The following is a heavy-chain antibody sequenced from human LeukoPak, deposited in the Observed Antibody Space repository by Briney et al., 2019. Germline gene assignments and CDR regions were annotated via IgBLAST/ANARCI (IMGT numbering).Heavy chain of an antibody. CDR3: AKRRGLELLYYYYMDV. V-gene: IGHV3-74*01. CDR1: GFTFSHYW. CDR2: INSDGSST. D-gene: IGHD1-7*01. Sequence: GGSLRLSCAASGFTFSHYWMHWVRQAPGKGLVWVSRINSDGSSTSYADSVKGRFTISRDNSKNTLYLQMNSLRAEDTAVYYCAKRRGLELLYYYYMDVWGKGTTVIVSS. J-gene: IGHJ6*03.